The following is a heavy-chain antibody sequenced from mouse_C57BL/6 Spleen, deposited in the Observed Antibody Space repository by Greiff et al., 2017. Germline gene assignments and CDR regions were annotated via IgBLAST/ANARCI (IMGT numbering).Heavy chain of an antibody. CDR2: ISSGGDYI. Sequence: EVKVVESGEGLVKPGGSLKLSCAASGFTFSSYAMSWVRQTPEKRLEWVAYISSGGDYIYYADTVKGRFTISRDNARNTLYLQMSSLKSEDTAMYYCTRERGRVGSSYGYFDVWGTGTTVTVSS. V-gene: IGHV5-9-1*02. CDR1: GFTFSSYA. D-gene: IGHD1-1*01. CDR3: TRERGRVGSSYGYFDV. J-gene: IGHJ1*03.